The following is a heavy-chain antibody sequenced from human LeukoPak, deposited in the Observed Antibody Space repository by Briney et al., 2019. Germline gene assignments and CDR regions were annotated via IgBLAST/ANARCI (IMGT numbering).Heavy chain of an antibody. V-gene: IGHV1-2*02. J-gene: IGHJ4*02. Sequence: ASVKVSCKASGYTFTAYYIHWVRQAPGQGLEWMGWINPNSGGTNYAQKFQGRVTMTRDTSISTACMDLSRLRSDDTAVYYCARGGRYCSTTSCLGEGYYFDYWGQGTLVTVSS. CDR2: INPNSGGT. D-gene: IGHD2-2*01. CDR1: GYTFTAYY. CDR3: ARGGRYCSTTSCLGEGYYFDY.